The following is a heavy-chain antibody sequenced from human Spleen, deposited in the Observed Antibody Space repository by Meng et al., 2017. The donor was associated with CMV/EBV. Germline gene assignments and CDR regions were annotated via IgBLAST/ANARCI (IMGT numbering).Heavy chain of an antibody. D-gene: IGHD3-16*01. CDR3: ARQGGGANWFDP. Sequence: SETLSLTCAVYGGSFSGYYWSWIRQPPGKGLEWIGEINHSGSTNYNPSLKSRVTISVDTSKNQFSLKLSSVTAADTAVYYCARQGGGANWFDPWGQGTLVTVSS. CDR1: GGSFSGYY. CDR2: INHSGST. V-gene: IGHV4-34*01. J-gene: IGHJ5*02.